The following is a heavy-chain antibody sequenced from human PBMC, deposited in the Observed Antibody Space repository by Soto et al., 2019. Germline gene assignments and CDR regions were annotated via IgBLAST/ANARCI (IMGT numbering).Heavy chain of an antibody. Sequence: SETLSLTCTVSGGSISSGGYYWSWIRQHPGKGLEWIGYIYYSGSTYYNPSLKSRVTISVDTSKNQFSLKLSSVTAADTAVYYCARGKSGSGSYYRPGDYFDYWGQGTLVTVSS. J-gene: IGHJ4*02. D-gene: IGHD3-10*01. CDR2: IYYSGST. CDR3: ARGKSGSGSYYRPGDYFDY. V-gene: IGHV4-31*03. CDR1: GGSISSGGYY.